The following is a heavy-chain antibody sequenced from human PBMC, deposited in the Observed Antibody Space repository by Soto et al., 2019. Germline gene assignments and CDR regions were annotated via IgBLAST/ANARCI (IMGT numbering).Heavy chain of an antibody. Sequence: QVQLVQSGAEVTKPGSSVKVSCKASGGTFSRYAISWVRQAPGQGLEWIGGIIPLFGTTNYAQKFQDRVTITADESTSTASVDLSSLRFEDTAVYYCARGGVLYDGAFDIWGQGTMVTVSS. CDR1: GGTFSRYA. CDR3: ARGGVLYDGAFDI. V-gene: IGHV1-69*01. J-gene: IGHJ3*02. D-gene: IGHD5-12*01. CDR2: IIPLFGTT.